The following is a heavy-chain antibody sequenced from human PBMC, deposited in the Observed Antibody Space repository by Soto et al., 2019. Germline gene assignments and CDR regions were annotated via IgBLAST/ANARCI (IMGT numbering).Heavy chain of an antibody. CDR1: GFTFSSYA. Sequence: GSLRLSCAASGFTFSSYAMSWVRQAPGEGLEWVSGISGSGGSTYYADSVKGRFTISRDNSKNTLYLQMNSLRAEDTAVYYCAKGTSGITIFGVLIHPFDYWGQGTLVTVSS. D-gene: IGHD3-3*01. J-gene: IGHJ4*02. V-gene: IGHV3-23*01. CDR2: ISGSGGST. CDR3: AKGTSGITIFGVLIHPFDY.